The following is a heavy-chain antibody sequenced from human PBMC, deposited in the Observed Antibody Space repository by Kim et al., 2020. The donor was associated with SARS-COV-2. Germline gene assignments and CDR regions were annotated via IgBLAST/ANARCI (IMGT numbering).Heavy chain of an antibody. V-gene: IGHV4-39*07. Sequence: SETLSLTCTVSGGSISSSSYYWGWIRQPPGKGLEWIGSIYYSGSTYYNPSLKSRVTISVDTSKNQFSLKLSSVTAADTAVYYCARDSYYDFWSGYYPYYFDYWGQGTLVTVSS. CDR2: IYYSGST. D-gene: IGHD3-3*01. J-gene: IGHJ4*02. CDR1: GGSISSSSYY. CDR3: ARDSYYDFWSGYYPYYFDY.